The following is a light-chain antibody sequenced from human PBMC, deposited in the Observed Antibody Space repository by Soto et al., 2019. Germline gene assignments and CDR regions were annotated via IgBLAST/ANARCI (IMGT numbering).Light chain of an antibody. CDR1: QSVSSSF. Sequence: EIVLTQSPGTLSLSPGERATLSCRASQSVSSSFLAWYQQKPGQAPRLLIYGASSRATVIPDRFSGSGSGTDFTLTISRLEPEDFAVYYCQHYGSSPITFGQGTRLEIK. CDR3: QHYGSSPIT. V-gene: IGKV3-20*01. CDR2: GAS. J-gene: IGKJ5*01.